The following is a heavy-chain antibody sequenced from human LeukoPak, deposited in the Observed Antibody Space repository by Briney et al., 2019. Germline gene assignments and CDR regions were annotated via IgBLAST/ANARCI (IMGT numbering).Heavy chain of an antibody. CDR3: ARDKRGYDFWSGYYILTGEGYMDV. CDR1: GGSISSYY. V-gene: IGHV4-4*07. Sequence: SETLSLTCTVSGGSISSYYWSWIRQPAVKGLEWIGRIYTSGSTNYNPSLKSRVTMSVDTSKNQFSLKLSSVTAADTAVYYCARDKRGYDFWSGYYILTGEGYMDVWGKGTTVTVSS. J-gene: IGHJ6*03. D-gene: IGHD3-3*01. CDR2: IYTSGST.